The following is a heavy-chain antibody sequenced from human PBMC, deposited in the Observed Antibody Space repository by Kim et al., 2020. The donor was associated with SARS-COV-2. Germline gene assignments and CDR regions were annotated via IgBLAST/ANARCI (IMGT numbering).Heavy chain of an antibody. V-gene: IGHV3-23*01. CDR1: GFTFSSSA. D-gene: IGHD3-16*01. Sequence: GGSLRLSCAVSGFTFSSSAMSWVRQAPGKGLEWVSGISESGGRTYHADSVKGRFTISRDNSKNTLYLQMNSLRAEDTAIYYCAKSSPVWVAGGTFYFDYWGQGTLVTVSS. CDR2: ISESGGRT. CDR3: AKSSPVWVAGGTFYFDY. J-gene: IGHJ4*02.